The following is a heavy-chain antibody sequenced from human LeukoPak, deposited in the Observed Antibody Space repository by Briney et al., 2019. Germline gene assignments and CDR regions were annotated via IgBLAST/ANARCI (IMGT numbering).Heavy chain of an antibody. CDR3: ARARLTNAYSSGWYYLASFDY. V-gene: IGHV6-1*01. D-gene: IGHD6-19*01. J-gene: IGHJ4*02. Sequence: SQTLSLTCAISGDSFSSNSAAWNWIRQSPSIGLEWLGRTYYRSKWYNDYAVSVKSRITINPDTSKNQFSLQLNSVTPEDTAVYYCARARLTNAYSSGWYYLASFDYWGQGTLVTVSS. CDR1: GDSFSSNSAA. CDR2: TYYRSKWYN.